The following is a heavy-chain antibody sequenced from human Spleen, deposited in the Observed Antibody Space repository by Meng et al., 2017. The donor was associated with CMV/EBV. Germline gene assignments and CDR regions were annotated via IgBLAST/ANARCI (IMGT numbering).Heavy chain of an antibody. V-gene: IGHV4-34*01. CDR2: INHSGST. Sequence: QGQVQQWGAGLLKPSETLSLTCAVYGGSFSGYYWSWIRQPPGKGLEWIGEINHSGSTNYNPSLKSRVTISVDTSKNQFSLKLSSVTAADTAVYYCVSYSSLLGWDYWGQGTLVTVSS. CDR1: GGSFSGYY. CDR3: VSYSSLLGWDY. J-gene: IGHJ4*02. D-gene: IGHD6-13*01.